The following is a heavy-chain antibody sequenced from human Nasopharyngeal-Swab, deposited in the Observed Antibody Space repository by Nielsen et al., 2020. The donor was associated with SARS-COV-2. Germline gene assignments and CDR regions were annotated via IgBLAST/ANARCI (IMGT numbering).Heavy chain of an antibody. CDR3: AKTPGGGNNYFDY. CDR2: VSYDGTNR. Sequence: GESLKISCAASGFTFSTYDMHWVRQTPGKGLEWVVVVSYDGTNRNYADSVKGRFTISRDNSKDRLYLQMNSLRAEDTAVYYCAKTPGGGNNYFDYWGQGTLVTVSS. CDR1: GFTFSTYD. V-gene: IGHV3-30*18. J-gene: IGHJ4*02. D-gene: IGHD5-24*01.